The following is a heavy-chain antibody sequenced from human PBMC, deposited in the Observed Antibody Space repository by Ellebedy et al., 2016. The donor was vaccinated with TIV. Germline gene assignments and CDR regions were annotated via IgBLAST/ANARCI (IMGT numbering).Heavy chain of an antibody. V-gene: IGHV1-69*04. D-gene: IGHD2-15*01. CDR1: GGTFSSYA. Sequence: AASVKVSCKASGGTFSSYAISWVRQAPGQGLEWMGRIIPILGRTNYAQKFQGRVTITADKSTSTAYMELSSLRSEDTAVYYCARLASYMADMDVWGQGTTVTVSS. CDR3: ARLASYMADMDV. CDR2: IIPILGRT. J-gene: IGHJ6*02.